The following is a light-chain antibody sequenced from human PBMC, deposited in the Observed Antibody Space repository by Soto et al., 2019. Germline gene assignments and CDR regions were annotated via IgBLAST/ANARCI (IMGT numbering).Light chain of an antibody. J-gene: IGKJ4*01. CDR3: QQSYKTPLT. Sequence: DIQMTQSPSSLSASVGDIVTVTCRASQTISIFLNWYQHKPGKPPTLLIYTASSLQSGVPSRFSGSGSGTDFTLTISSLQPEDFATYYCQQSYKTPLTFGGGTKVDIK. CDR2: TAS. V-gene: IGKV1-39*01. CDR1: QTISIF.